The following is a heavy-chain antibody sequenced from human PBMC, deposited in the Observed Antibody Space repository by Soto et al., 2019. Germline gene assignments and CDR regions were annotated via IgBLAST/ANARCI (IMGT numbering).Heavy chain of an antibody. CDR2: IYYSGST. Sequence: SETLSLTCTVSGGSISSGGYYWSWIRQHPGKGLEWIGYIYYSGSTYYNPSLKSRVTISVDTSKNQFSLKLSSVTAADTAVYYCARERLERNLYYFDYWGQGTLVTVSS. V-gene: IGHV4-31*03. D-gene: IGHD1-1*01. J-gene: IGHJ4*02. CDR3: ARERLERNLYYFDY. CDR1: GGSISSGGYY.